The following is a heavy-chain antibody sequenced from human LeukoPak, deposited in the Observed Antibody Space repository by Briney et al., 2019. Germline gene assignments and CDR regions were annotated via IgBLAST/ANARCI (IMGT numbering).Heavy chain of an antibody. J-gene: IGHJ6*03. D-gene: IGHD2-2*01. CDR1: GGTFSSYA. V-gene: IGHV1-69*13. CDR3: ARHVLGYCSSTSCYYMDV. CDR2: IIPIFGTA. Sequence: SVKVSCKASGGTFSSYAISWVRQAPGQGLEWMGGIIPIFGTANYAQKFQGRVTITADESTSTAYMELSSLRSEDTAVYYCARHVLGYCSSTSCYYMDVWGKGTTVTVSS.